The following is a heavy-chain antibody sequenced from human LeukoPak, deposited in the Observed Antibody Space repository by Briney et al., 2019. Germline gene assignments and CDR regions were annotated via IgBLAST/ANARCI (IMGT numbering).Heavy chain of an antibody. J-gene: IGHJ4*02. V-gene: IGHV1-18*01. Sequence: GASVKVSCKTSGYTFINHGISWVRQAPGQGLEWMGWISGYNGNTNYVQKFQGRVTMTTDTSTSTAYMELRSLRSDDTAVYYCAREKYYLDSSGHERFDNWGQGTLVTVSS. CDR1: GYTFINHG. CDR3: AREKYYLDSSGHERFDN. D-gene: IGHD3-22*01. CDR2: ISGYNGNT.